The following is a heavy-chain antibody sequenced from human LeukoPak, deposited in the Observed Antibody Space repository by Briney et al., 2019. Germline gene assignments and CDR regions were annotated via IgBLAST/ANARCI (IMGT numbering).Heavy chain of an antibody. CDR2: INSVGSYT. Sequence: GGSLRLSCVASGFTVSSTYMSWVRQAPGKGLVWVSRINSVGSYTNYADSVKGRFTISRDNGKNTLYLQMNSLRAEDTAVYYCARGYCSNTSCNYYYAMDVWGQGTTVTVSS. CDR3: ARGYCSNTSCNYYYAMDV. D-gene: IGHD2-2*01. J-gene: IGHJ6*02. CDR1: GFTVSSTY. V-gene: IGHV3-74*01.